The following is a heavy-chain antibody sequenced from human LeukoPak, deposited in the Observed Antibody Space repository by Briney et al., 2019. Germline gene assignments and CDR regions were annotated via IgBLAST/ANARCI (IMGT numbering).Heavy chain of an antibody. CDR3: AKDKAPLYSGYDWDLDF. CDR2: ISWNSASI. J-gene: IGHJ4*02. V-gene: IGHV3-9*01. CDR1: GFTFHHYA. Sequence: GGSLRLSCAASGFTFHHYAIHWVRQVPGKDLEWVSGISWNSASIGYADSVKGRFTISRDNAKNSVYLQMNSLRAEDTALYYCAKDKAPLYSGYDWDLDFWGQGTLVTVSS. D-gene: IGHD5-12*01.